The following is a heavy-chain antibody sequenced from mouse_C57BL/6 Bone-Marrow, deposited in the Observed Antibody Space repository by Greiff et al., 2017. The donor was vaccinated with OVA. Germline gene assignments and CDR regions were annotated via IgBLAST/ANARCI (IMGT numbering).Heavy chain of an antibody. D-gene: IGHD2-5*01. J-gene: IGHJ4*01. CDR3: TRGYSNYYAMDC. CDR2: IDPETGGT. Sequence: VKLQQSGAELVRPGASVTLSCKASGYTFTDSEMHWVKQTPVHGLEWIWAIDPETGGTAYNQKFKGKAILTADKYSSAAYMELRSLTSDDSAVYYCTRGYSNYYAMDCWGQGTSVTVSS. V-gene: IGHV1-15*01. CDR1: GYTFTDSE.